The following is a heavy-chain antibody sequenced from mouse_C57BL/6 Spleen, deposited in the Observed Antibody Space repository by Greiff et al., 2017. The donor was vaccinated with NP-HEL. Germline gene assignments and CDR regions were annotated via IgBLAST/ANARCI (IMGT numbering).Heavy chain of an antibody. CDR2: IWSGGST. CDR3: ARGIYYDYEDYYAMDY. V-gene: IGHV2-2*01. D-gene: IGHD2-4*01. Sequence: VQLQQSGPGLVQPSQSLSITCTVSGFSLTSYGVHWVRQSPGKGLEWLGVIWSGGSTDYNAAFISRLSISKDNSKSQVFFKMNSLQADDTAIYYCARGIYYDYEDYYAMDYWGQGTSVTVSS. J-gene: IGHJ4*01. CDR1: GFSLTSYG.